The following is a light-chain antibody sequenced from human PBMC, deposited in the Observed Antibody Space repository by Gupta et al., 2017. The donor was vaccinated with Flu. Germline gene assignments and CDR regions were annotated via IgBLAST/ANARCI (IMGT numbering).Light chain of an antibody. CDR1: SNDVGGSNR. Sequence: QSAPTQARSVSGSPGQSVTISCTGSSNDVGGSNRVSWYQQRPGKAPKLILYDVTERPSGVSDRFSGSKSGNTASLTISGLQADDEADYYCSSHAGRVTWVFGTGTTVTVL. CDR2: DVT. CDR3: SSHAGRVTWV. J-gene: IGLJ1*01. V-gene: IGLV2-11*01.